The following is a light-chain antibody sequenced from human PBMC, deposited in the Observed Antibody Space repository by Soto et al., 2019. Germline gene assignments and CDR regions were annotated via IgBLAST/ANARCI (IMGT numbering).Light chain of an antibody. J-gene: IGKJ2*01. V-gene: IGKV3-20*01. Sequence: EIVLTQSPGTLSLPPGERATLSCRASQSVSSSYLAWYQQKPGQAPRLLIYGASSRATGIPDRFSGSGSGTDFTLTISRLEPGDFAVYYCQQYPGYSFGQGTKLEIK. CDR2: GAS. CDR1: QSVSSSY. CDR3: QQYPGYS.